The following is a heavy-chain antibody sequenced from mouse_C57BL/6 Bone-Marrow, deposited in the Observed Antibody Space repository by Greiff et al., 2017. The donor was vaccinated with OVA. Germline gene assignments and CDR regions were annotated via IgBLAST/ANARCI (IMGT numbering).Heavy chain of an antibody. Sequence: EVQGVESGGDLVKPGGSLKLSCAASGFTFSSYGMSWVRQTPDKRLEWVATISSGGSYTYYPDSVKGRFTISRDNAKNTLYLQMSSLKSEDTAMYYCARHSSYLWYAMDYWGQGTSVTVSS. CDR1: GFTFSSYG. J-gene: IGHJ4*01. CDR3: ARHSSYLWYAMDY. CDR2: ISSGGSYT. V-gene: IGHV5-6*01. D-gene: IGHD1-1*01.